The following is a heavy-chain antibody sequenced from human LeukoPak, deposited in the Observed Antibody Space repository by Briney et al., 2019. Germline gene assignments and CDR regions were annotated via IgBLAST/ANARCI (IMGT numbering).Heavy chain of an antibody. CDR1: GFIFSSAW. V-gene: IGHV3-15*01. CDR3: STTHYNFGDLDH. J-gene: IGHJ4*02. D-gene: IGHD3-3*01. CDR2: IKTKTDGGTT. Sequence: GGSLRLSCAASGFIFSSAWMSWVRQAPGKGLEWVGHIKTKTDGGTTDYAAPVKGRFTISRDDSKNTVYLQMDSLKTEDTAVYYCSTTHYNFGDLDHWGQGTLVTVSS.